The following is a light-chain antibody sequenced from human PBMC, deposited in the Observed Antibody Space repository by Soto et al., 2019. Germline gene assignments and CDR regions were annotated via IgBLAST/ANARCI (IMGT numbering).Light chain of an antibody. Sequence: PPPPSRSPGPSLPISCTGTTRDVGGYNYVSWYQQHPGKAPKLMIYEVSKQPSGVPDRFSGSKSGNTASLTVSGLQAEDEADYYCSSYAGSNGVFGTGTKVTVL. V-gene: IGLV2-8*01. J-gene: IGLJ1*01. CDR1: TRDVGGYNY. CDR2: EVS. CDR3: SSYAGSNGV.